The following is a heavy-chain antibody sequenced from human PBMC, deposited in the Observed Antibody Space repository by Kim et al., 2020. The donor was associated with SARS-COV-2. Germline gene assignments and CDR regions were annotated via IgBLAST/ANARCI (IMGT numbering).Heavy chain of an antibody. CDR1: GFTFGAYA. D-gene: IGHD3-10*01. CDR2: ITWNSATI. J-gene: IGHJ6*02. CDR3: AKDLYGSGSYYYFYGMDV. V-gene: IGHV3-9*01. Sequence: GGSLRLSCAASGFTFGAYAMHWARLAPGKGLEWVSGITWNSATIAYGDSVKGRFTISRDNAKNSLFLQMNSPRVEDTALYYCAKDLYGSGSYYYFYGMDVWGQGTTVTVSS.